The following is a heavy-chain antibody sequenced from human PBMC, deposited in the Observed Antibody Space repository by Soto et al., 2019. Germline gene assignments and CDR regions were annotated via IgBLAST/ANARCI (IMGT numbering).Heavy chain of an antibody. CDR1: GYPFTHYG. CDR2: ISPFNGNT. CDR3: ARDQSFDRTYYYGIDV. D-gene: IGHD3-16*01. Sequence: QVQLVQSGAEVKKPGASVRVSCKSSGYPFTHYGITWIRQAPGQGLEWMGWISPFNGNTNYGQTLQGRVTLTTETSTSTVYMELRSLRSDVTAVYYCARDQSFDRTYYYGIDVWGQGTTVTVSS. V-gene: IGHV1-18*01. J-gene: IGHJ6*02.